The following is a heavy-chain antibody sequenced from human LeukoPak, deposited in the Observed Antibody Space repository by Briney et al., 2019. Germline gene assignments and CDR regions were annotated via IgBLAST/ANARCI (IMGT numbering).Heavy chain of an antibody. V-gene: IGHV3-33*06. CDR2: IWYDGSNE. CDR3: AKDHPHSAYTGVRTGVFDI. J-gene: IGHJ3*02. Sequence: GGSLRLSCAASGFTFSNYGMHWVRQARCKGLEWVAVIWYDGSNEYYADSVKGRFTVSRDNSENTLFLQMNSLRAEDTAMYHCAKDHPHSAYTGVRTGVFDIWGQGTMVTVSS. D-gene: IGHD3-16*01. CDR1: GFTFSNYG.